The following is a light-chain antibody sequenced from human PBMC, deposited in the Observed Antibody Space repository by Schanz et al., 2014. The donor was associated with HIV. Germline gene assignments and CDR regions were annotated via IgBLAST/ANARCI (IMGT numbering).Light chain of an antibody. CDR1: QSLTRW. CDR2: KAS. V-gene: IGKV1-5*03. CDR3: QQSSEYPLT. Sequence: DIQLTQSPSTLSASVGDRVTITCRASQSLTRWLAWYQQKPGKAPKLLIYKASSLESGVPSRFSGSASGTEFTLTISSLQPDDCATYYCQQSSEYPLTFGGGTKVEIK. J-gene: IGKJ4*01.